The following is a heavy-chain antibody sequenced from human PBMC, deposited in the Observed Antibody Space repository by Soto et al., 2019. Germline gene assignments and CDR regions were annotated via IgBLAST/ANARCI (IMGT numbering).Heavy chain of an antibody. D-gene: IGHD2-21*01. V-gene: IGHV1-8*01. CDR2: MNPNSGNT. Sequence: ASVKVSCKASGYTFTSYDINWVRQATGQGLEWMGWMNPNSGNTGYAQKFQGRVTMTRNTSISTAYMELSSLRSEDTAVYYCARGGRGLWWSYRYGMAVWGQGTTVTGSS. J-gene: IGHJ6*02. CDR3: ARGGRGLWWSYRYGMAV. CDR1: GYTFTSYD.